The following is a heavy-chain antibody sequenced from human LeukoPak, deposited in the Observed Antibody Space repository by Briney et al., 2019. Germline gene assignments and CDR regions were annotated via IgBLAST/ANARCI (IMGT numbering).Heavy chain of an antibody. CDR3: ARESSDCSSTSCYLREHALDI. D-gene: IGHD2-2*01. J-gene: IGHJ3*02. Sequence: ASVKVSCKASGGTFSSYAISWVRQAPGQGLEWMGRIIPIFGIANYAQKFQGRVTITADKSTSTAYMELSSLRSEDTAVYYCARESSDCSSTSCYLREHALDIWGQGTMVTVSS. V-gene: IGHV1-69*04. CDR2: IIPIFGIA. CDR1: GGTFSSYA.